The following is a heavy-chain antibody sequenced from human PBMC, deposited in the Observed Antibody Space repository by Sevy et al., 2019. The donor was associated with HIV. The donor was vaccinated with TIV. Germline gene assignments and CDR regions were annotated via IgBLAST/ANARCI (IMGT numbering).Heavy chain of an antibody. J-gene: IGHJ3*02. V-gene: IGHV4-34*01. CDR1: GGSISGYY. D-gene: IGHD2-2*01. CDR2: INHSGST. CDR3: ARHCSSSSCSHAFDI. Sequence: SETLSLTCAVYGGSISGYYWSWIRQPPGKGLEWVGEINHSGSTYYNPSLKSRVTISVDTSNNQFSLKLSSVTAADTAVYYCARHCSSSSCSHAFDIWGQGTMVTVSS.